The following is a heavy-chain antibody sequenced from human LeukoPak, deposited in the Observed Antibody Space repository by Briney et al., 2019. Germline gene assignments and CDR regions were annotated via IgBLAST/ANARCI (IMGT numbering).Heavy chain of an antibody. D-gene: IGHD3-10*01. Sequence: PGGSLRLSCAASGFTFSSYAMDWVRQAPGKGLEWVAVISYDGSNKYYADSVKGRFTISRDNSKNTLYLQMNSLRAEDTAVYYCARDTGGLDYWGQGTLVTVSS. CDR3: ARDTGGLDY. CDR1: GFTFSSYA. V-gene: IGHV3-30-3*01. CDR2: ISYDGSNK. J-gene: IGHJ4*02.